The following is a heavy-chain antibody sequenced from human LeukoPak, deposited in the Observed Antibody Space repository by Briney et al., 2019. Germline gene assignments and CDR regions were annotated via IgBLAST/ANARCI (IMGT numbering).Heavy chain of an antibody. D-gene: IGHD5-24*01. Sequence: YDGSNKYYADSVKGRFTISRDNSENTLYLQMNSLRAEDTAVYYCARDLGERWLQPTPDYWGQGTLVTVSS. CDR2: YDGSNK. J-gene: IGHJ4*02. CDR3: ARDLGERWLQPTPDY. V-gene: IGHV3-30-3*01.